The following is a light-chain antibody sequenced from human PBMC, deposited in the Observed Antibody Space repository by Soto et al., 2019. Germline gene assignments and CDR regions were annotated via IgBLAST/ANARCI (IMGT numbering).Light chain of an antibody. Sequence: IVMTQSPVTLSVSPGERATLSRRASQSINSNLAWYQQKPGQAPSLLIYGASSRATGIPDRFSGSGSGTDFTLTISGLEPEDFAVYYCQQRGSWPQYTFGGGTKVDIK. CDR2: GAS. CDR3: QQRGSWPQYT. CDR1: QSINSN. J-gene: IGKJ4*01. V-gene: IGKV3-11*01.